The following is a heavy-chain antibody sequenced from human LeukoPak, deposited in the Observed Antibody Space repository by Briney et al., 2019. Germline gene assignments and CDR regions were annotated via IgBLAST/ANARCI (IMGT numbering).Heavy chain of an antibody. CDR3: ARDRGSSWYVDY. Sequence: ASVKVSCKPSGYSFTSYYIHWVRQAPGQGLEWMGWINPSSGGTEYAQKFQGRVTMTGDTSISTAYMELSRLRSDDTAVYYCARDRGSSWYVDYWGQGTLVTVSS. V-gene: IGHV1-2*02. CDR2: INPSSGGT. D-gene: IGHD6-13*01. J-gene: IGHJ4*02. CDR1: GYSFTSYY.